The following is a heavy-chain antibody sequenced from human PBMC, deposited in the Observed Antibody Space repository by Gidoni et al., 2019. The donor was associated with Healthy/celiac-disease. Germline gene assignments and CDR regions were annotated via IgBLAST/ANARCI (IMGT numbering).Heavy chain of an antibody. CDR2: SISSSSTI. V-gene: IGHV3-48*02. CDR1: GFTFSSYS. CDR3: AVLQLGRRSGDFDY. Sequence: EVQLVESGGGLVTSGGSLSPSCAASGFTFSSYSMNWVRQEPGKGLEWDSYSISSSSTIYYADSVKGRFTISRDNAKNSLYLQMNSLRDEDTAVYYCAVLQLGRRSGDFDYWGQGTLVTVSS. D-gene: IGHD3-3*01. J-gene: IGHJ4*02.